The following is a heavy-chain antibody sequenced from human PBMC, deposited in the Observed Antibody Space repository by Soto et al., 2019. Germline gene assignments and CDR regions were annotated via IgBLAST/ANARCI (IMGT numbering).Heavy chain of an antibody. CDR3: AKDLRGVAVALTNN. J-gene: IGHJ4*02. CDR1: GFTFSSYD. Sequence: GGSLRLSCAASGFTFSSYDMSWVRQAPGKGLEWVSGISGSGGSTYYADSVKGRFTISRDNSKNTLYLQMNSLRAEDTAVYYCAKDLRGVAVALTNNWGQGTLVTV. D-gene: IGHD6-19*01. V-gene: IGHV3-23*01. CDR2: ISGSGGST.